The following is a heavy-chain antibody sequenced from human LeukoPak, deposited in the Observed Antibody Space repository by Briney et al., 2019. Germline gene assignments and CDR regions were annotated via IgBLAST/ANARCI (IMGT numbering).Heavy chain of an antibody. CDR1: GGTFSSYA. D-gene: IGHD3-3*01. CDR3: ARVAKDYDPLGHFDY. Sequence: SVKVSCKASGGTFSSYAISWVRQAPGQGLEWMGGIIPIFGTANYAQKSPGRVTITADESTSTAYMELSSLRSEDTAVYYCARVAKDYDPLGHFDYWGQGTLVTVSS. CDR2: IIPIFGTA. J-gene: IGHJ4*02. V-gene: IGHV1-69*13.